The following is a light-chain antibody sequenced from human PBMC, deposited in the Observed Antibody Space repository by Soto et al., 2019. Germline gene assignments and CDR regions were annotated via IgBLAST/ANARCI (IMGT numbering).Light chain of an antibody. V-gene: IGLV2-14*03. CDR3: SSYAGSDTCYV. Sequence: QSVLTQPASVSGSPGQSITISCTGTSSDVGGYNYVSWYQHHPGKAPKLMIYDVSNRPSGVSNRFSGSKSGNTASLTISGLQAEDEADYYCSSYAGSDTCYVFGTGTKVTVL. J-gene: IGLJ1*01. CDR2: DVS. CDR1: SSDVGGYNY.